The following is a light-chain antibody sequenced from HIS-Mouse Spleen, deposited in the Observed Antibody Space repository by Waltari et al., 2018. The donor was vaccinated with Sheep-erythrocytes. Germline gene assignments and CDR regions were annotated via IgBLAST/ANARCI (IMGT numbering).Light chain of an antibody. J-gene: IGLJ3*02. CDR3: CSYAGSSTPWV. Sequence: QSALTQPASFSGSPGQSITISCTGTRSDVGTYNLSPSYHQHPGKAPKLMIYEGSKRPSGVSNRFSGSKSGNTASLTISGLQAEDEADYYCCSYAGSSTPWVFGGGTKLTVL. CDR1: RSDVGTYNL. CDR2: EGS. V-gene: IGLV2-23*01.